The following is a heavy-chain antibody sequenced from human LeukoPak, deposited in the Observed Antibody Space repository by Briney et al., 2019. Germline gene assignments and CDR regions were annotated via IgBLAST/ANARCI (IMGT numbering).Heavy chain of an antibody. D-gene: IGHD3-9*01. V-gene: IGHV1-2*02. J-gene: IGHJ5*02. CDR1: GYTFTGYY. Sequence: VASVKVSCKASGYTFTGYYMHWVRQAPGQGLEWMGWINPNSGGTNYAQKLQGRVTMTTDISTSTAYMELRSLRSDDTAVYYCARGILTGNWFDPWGQGTLVTVSS. CDR3: ARGILTGNWFDP. CDR2: INPNSGGT.